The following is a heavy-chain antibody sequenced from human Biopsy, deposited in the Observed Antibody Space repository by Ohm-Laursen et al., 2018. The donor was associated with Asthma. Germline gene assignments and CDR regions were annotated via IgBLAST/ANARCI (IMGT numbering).Heavy chain of an antibody. V-gene: IGHV4-31*03. CDR3: ARAQDYYDSRGYYRSFDY. CDR2: IYYSEST. CDR1: YGSITGGGYY. D-gene: IGHD3-22*01. J-gene: IGHJ4*02. Sequence: TLSLTCTVSYGSITGGGYYWTWIRQHLGKGLEWIGFIYYSESTYSNPSHKSRVSISIDTSKNQFSLKLSSVTAADTAVYYCARAQDYYDSRGYYRSFDYWGQGTLVTVSS.